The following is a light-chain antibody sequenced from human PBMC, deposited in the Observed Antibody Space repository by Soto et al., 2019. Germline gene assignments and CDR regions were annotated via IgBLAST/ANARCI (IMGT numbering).Light chain of an antibody. J-gene: IGKJ3*01. CDR1: QSISSY. CDR2: DAS. Sequence: IPLTQYPSSLSASVGDRVTITCRASQSISSYLNWYQQKPGKAPKLLIYDASSLESGVPSRFSGSGSGTDFTLTISSLQPEDFATYYCQQSYSLTFGPGTKVDTK. V-gene: IGKV1-39*01. CDR3: QQSYSLT.